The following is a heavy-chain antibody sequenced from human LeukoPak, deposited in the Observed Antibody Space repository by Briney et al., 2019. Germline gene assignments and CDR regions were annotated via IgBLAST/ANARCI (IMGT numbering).Heavy chain of an antibody. CDR3: ARGYCTNGVCYLFDY. CDR1: GYTFTSYY. Sequence: ASVKVSCKASGYTFTSYYMHWVRQAPGQGLEWMGIINPSGGSTSYAQKFQGRVTMTRDTSTSTVYMELSSLRSEDTAVYYCARGYCTNGVCYLFDYWGQGTLVTVSP. V-gene: IGHV1-46*01. D-gene: IGHD2-8*01. CDR2: INPSGGST. J-gene: IGHJ4*02.